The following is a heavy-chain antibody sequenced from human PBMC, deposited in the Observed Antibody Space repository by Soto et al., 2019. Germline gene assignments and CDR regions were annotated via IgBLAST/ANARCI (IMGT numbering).Heavy chain of an antibody. CDR1: GYSFTSLD. Sequence: QVQLVQSGAEVREPGASVKVSFKASGYSFTSLDINWWRQTTGQGLEWMGWMQHSSGRTGYAQKFQGRVNMTRDTSINPAYMELSSLTSDDTAFYYCARGVTAGVDYWGQGNLVTVS. V-gene: IGHV1-8*01. CDR3: ARGVTAGVDY. CDR2: MQHSSGRT. J-gene: IGHJ4*02. D-gene: IGHD1-26*01.